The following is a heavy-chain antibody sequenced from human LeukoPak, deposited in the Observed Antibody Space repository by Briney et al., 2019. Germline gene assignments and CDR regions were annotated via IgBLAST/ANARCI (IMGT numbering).Heavy chain of an antibody. CDR1: GFTFSSYS. J-gene: IGHJ4*02. CDR2: ISSSSSYI. D-gene: IGHD6-13*01. Sequence: GGSLRLSCAASGFTFSSYSMNWVRQAPGRGLEWVSSISSSSSYIYYADSVKGRFTISRDNPKNTLYLQMNSLRAEDTAVYYCAKGVSSWYPPHFDYWGQGTLITVSS. V-gene: IGHV3-21*01. CDR3: AKGVSSWYPPHFDY.